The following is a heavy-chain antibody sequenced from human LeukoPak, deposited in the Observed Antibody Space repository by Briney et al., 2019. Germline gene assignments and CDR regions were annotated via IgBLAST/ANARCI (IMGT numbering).Heavy chain of an antibody. D-gene: IGHD6-19*01. CDR3: AKDSRAVAYFDY. V-gene: IGHV3-23*01. Sequence: GGSLRLSCAASGFTFSIYAMSWVRQAPGKGPEWVSAISGSGGSTYYADSVKGRFTISRDNSKNTLYLQMNSLRAEDTAVYYCAKDSRAVAYFDYWGQGTLVTVSS. CDR2: ISGSGGST. J-gene: IGHJ4*02. CDR1: GFTFSIYA.